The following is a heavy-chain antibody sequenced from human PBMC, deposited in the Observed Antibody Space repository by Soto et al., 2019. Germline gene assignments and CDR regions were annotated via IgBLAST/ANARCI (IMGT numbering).Heavy chain of an antibody. Sequence: EXXLVESGGKVVQPGGSLRLXCVASGFTFSXXXXSXXXXXXXXGLEWVARIKFDGSGIQYADSVKGRFSISRDNAGNSVYLQMNSLRAEDTAVYYCARDSGYSSVDSVNHYFDYWGQGALVTVTS. D-gene: IGHD5-12*01. CDR3: ARDSGYSSVDSVNHYFDY. J-gene: IGHJ4*02. CDR1: GFTFSXXX. V-gene: IGHV3-7*01. CDR2: IKFDGSGI.